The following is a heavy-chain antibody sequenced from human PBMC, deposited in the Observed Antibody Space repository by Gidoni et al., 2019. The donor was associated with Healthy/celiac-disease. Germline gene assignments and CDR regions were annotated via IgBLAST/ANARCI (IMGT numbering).Heavy chain of an antibody. J-gene: IGHJ4*02. V-gene: IGHV3-23*01. CDR3: AKDPDSSSEFDY. D-gene: IGHD6-6*01. CDR1: GFTFSSYA. CDR2: ISGSGGST. Sequence: EVQLLESGGGLVQPGGSLRLSCSASGFTFSSYAMSWVRQAPGKGLEWVSAISGSGGSTYYADSVKGRFTISRDNSKNTLYLQMNSLRAEDTAVYYCAKDPDSSSEFDYWGQGTLVTVSS.